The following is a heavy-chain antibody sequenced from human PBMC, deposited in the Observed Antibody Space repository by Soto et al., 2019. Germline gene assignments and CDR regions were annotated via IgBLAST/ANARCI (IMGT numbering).Heavy chain of an antibody. V-gene: IGHV3-23*01. D-gene: IGHD2-15*01. CDR2: ISGGGGST. J-gene: IGHJ4*02. CDR3: SKYYCSADSCYPFDD. CDR1: GFTFNNYA. Sequence: GGSLRLSCAASGFTFNNYAMTWVRLAPGKGLEWVSAISGGGGSTYYADSVKGRFTVSRDNSKSTLYLQMNSLRAEDTAVYYCSKYYCSADSCYPFDDWGQGTLVTVSS.